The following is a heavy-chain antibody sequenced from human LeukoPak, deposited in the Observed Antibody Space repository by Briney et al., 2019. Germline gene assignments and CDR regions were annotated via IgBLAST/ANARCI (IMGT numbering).Heavy chain of an antibody. CDR3: APSIMDAFDI. CDR1: GYTLTELS. J-gene: IGHJ3*02. V-gene: IGHV1-24*01. D-gene: IGHD3-16*01. Sequence: ASVRVSCKVSGYTLTELSMHWVRQAPGKGLEWMGGFDPEDGETIYAQKFQGRVTMTEDTSTDTAYMELSSLRSEDTAVYYGAPSIMDAFDIWGQGTMVTVSS. CDR2: FDPEDGET.